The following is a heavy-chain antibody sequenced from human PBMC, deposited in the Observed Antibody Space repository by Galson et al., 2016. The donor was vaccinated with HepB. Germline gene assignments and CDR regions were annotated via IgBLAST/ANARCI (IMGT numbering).Heavy chain of an antibody. CDR2: SSAYNGNK. Sequence: SVKVSCKASGYTFTSYGISWVRQAPGQGLEWMGWSSAYNGNKKYAQKFQGRVIMTTDTSTSTEYMELRILRPDDTAVYYCASDRRVALVGMDVWGQGTTVPVPS. CDR1: GYTFTSYG. V-gene: IGHV1-18*01. J-gene: IGHJ6*02. D-gene: IGHD3-3*01. CDR3: ASDRRVALVGMDV.